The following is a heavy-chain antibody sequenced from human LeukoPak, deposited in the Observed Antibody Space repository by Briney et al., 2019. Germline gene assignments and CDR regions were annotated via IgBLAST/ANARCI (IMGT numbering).Heavy chain of an antibody. D-gene: IGHD3-16*02. CDR2: INRSGST. Sequence: PSETLSLTCAVYGGSFSGYYWSWIRQPPGKGLEWIGEINRSGSTNYNPSLKSRVTISVDTSKNQFSLKLSSVPAADTAVYYCASYVWGSYRPFDYWGQGTLVTVSS. CDR1: GGSFSGYY. J-gene: IGHJ4*02. CDR3: ASYVWGSYRPFDY. V-gene: IGHV4-34*01.